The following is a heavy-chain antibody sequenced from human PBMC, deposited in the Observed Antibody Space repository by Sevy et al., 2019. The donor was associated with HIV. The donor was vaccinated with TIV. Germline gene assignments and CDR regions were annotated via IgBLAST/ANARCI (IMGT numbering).Heavy chain of an antibody. CDR2: ISGSGGSGDKT. Sequence: GGSLRLSCAASGFTFSNYAMNWVRQAPGKGLEWVSGISGSGGSGDKTNYADSVKGRFTISRDDSKNSLYLQLNSLRAEDTAIYYGARKYDSCGDFDYWGQGTLVTVSS. D-gene: IGHD3-22*01. CDR1: GFTFSNYA. V-gene: IGHV3-23*01. J-gene: IGHJ4*02. CDR3: ARKYDSCGDFDY.